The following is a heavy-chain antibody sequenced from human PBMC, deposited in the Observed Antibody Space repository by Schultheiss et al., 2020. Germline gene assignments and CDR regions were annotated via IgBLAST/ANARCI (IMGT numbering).Heavy chain of an antibody. D-gene: IGHD3-16*01. CDR2: INHSGST. CDR3: ARDTLRGDYDY. CDR1: GGSFSGYY. V-gene: IGHV4-34*01. J-gene: IGHJ4*02. Sequence: SQTLSLTCAVYGGSFSGYYWSWIRQPPGKGLEWIGEINHSGSTNYNPSLKSRVTISVDTSKNQFSLKLSSVTAADTAVYYCARDTLRGDYDYWGQGTLVTVSS.